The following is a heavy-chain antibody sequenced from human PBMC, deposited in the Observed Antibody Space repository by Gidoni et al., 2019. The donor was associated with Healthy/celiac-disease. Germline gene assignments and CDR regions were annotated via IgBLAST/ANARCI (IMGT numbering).Heavy chain of an antibody. V-gene: IGHV1-46*01. J-gene: IGHJ4*02. Sequence: QVQLVQSGAEVKKPGASVKVSCKASGYTFPSYYMHWVRQAPGQGLEWMGIINPSGGSTSYAQKFQGRVTMTRDTSTSTVYMELSSLRSEDTAVYYCARGDWGTILEWLFVHWGQGTLVTVSS. CDR3: ARGDWGTILEWLFVH. CDR2: INPSGGST. D-gene: IGHD3-3*01. CDR1: GYTFPSYY.